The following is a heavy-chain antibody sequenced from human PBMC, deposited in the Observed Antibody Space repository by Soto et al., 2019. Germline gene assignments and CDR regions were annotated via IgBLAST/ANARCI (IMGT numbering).Heavy chain of an antibody. CDR2: ISYDESNK. CDR3: AKGAIRYSYGSFFDY. CDR1: GFTFNTYT. J-gene: IGHJ4*02. D-gene: IGHD5-18*01. Sequence: PGETLKISCAGSGFTFNTYTMYWVRQAPGTGLEWVASISYDESNKYSADSVKGRFTFSRDNSKNTLYLQMNSLRTEDTAVYYCAKGAIRYSYGSFFDYWGQGTLVTVSS. V-gene: IGHV3-30-3*02.